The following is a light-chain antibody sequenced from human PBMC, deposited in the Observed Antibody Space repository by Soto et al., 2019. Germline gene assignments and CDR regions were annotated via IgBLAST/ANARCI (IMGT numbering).Light chain of an antibody. Sequence: EVVMTQSPATLSVSPGERATLSCRASQSVSRKLAWYQQTPGQAPRLLIYGASTRATGIPARFSGSGSGTEFILTISSLQSEDFAVYYCQQYNDWPSITFGQGTRLEIK. V-gene: IGKV3-15*01. CDR2: GAS. J-gene: IGKJ5*01. CDR3: QQYNDWPSIT. CDR1: QSVSRK.